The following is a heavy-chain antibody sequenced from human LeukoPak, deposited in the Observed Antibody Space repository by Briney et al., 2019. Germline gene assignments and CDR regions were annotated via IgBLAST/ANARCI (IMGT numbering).Heavy chain of an antibody. D-gene: IGHD2-2*01. CDR3: ARDHCSSTSCLLNWFDP. Sequence: GGSLRLSCAASGFTFSSYSMNWVRQAPGKGLEWVSSISSSSSYIYYADSVKGRYTISRDNAKNSLYLQMNSLRAEDTAVYYCARDHCSSTSCLLNWFDPWGQGTLVTVSS. CDR2: ISSSSSYI. J-gene: IGHJ5*02. CDR1: GFTFSSYS. V-gene: IGHV3-21*01.